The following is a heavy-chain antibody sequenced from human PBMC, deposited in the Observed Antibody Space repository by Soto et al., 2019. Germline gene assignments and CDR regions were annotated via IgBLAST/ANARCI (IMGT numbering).Heavy chain of an antibody. CDR1: GYTLTELS. V-gene: IGHV1-24*01. CDR2: FDPEDGET. D-gene: IGHD2-2*01. Sequence: ASVKVSCKVSGYTLTELSMHWVRQAPGKGLEWMGGFDPEDGETIYAQKFQGRVTMTEDTSTDTAYMELSSLRSEDTAVYYCAAGFVVVPAAIPYYYYGMDVWGQGTTVTVSS. J-gene: IGHJ6*02. CDR3: AAGFVVVPAAIPYYYYGMDV.